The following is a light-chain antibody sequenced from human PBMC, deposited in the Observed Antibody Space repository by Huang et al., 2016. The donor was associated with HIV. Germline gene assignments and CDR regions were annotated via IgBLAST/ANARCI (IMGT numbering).Light chain of an antibody. CDR2: LAS. V-gene: IGKV2-28*01. Sequence: DIVMAQSPLSLSVTPGEPASISCRSSQSLLQSNGYNYLDWYLQKPGQSPQLLIYLASNRDSGVPDRFSGSGSGIDFTLRISRVEAEDMGVYYCMQALQTPYTFGQGTKLEIK. J-gene: IGKJ2*01. CDR1: QSLLQSNGYNY. CDR3: MQALQTPYT.